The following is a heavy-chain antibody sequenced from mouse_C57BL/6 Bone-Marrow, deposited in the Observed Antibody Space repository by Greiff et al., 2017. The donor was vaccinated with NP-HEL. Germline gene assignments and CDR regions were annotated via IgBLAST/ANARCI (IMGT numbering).Heavy chain of an antibody. CDR2: IRLKSDNYAT. D-gene: IGHD1-1*01. CDR1: GFTFSNYW. CDR3: TPTGGYYAMDY. Sequence: EVKLMESGGGLVQPGGSMKLSCVASGFTFSNYWMNWVRQSPEQGLEWVAQIRLKSDNYATHYAESVKGRFTISRDDFKSSVYLQMNNLRAEDTGIYYCTPTGGYYAMDYWGQGTSVTVSS. J-gene: IGHJ4*01. V-gene: IGHV6-3*01.